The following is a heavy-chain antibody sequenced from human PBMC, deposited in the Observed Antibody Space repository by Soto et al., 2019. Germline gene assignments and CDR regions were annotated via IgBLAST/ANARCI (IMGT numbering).Heavy chain of an antibody. CDR2: IKSKNDGGTT. D-gene: IGHD3-22*01. CDR3: TTDYYDSSGYTL. J-gene: IGHJ4*02. Sequence: GGSLRLSCAASGFGFTNSWMNWVRQAPGKGLEWVGRIKSKNDGGTTDYAAPVQGRFTISRDDSKNTLYLQMNSLKTEDTAVYYCTTDYYDSSGYTLWGQGTLVTVSS. CDR1: GFGFTNSW. V-gene: IGHV3-15*07.